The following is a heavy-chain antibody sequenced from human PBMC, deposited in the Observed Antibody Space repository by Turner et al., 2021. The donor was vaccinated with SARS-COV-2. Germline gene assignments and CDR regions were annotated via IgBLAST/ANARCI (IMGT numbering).Heavy chain of an antibody. CDR1: GGSISSSSYY. CDR3: ARHWEVAAAAYLARFDP. Sequence: QLQLQESGPGLVKPSETLSLTCTVSGGSISSSSYYWGWSRQPPGKGLEWIVSINYSGSTYYNPSLKSRVTIFVDTSKNQFSLKLSSVTAADTAVYCCARHWEVAAAAYLARFDPWGQGTLVTVSS. J-gene: IGHJ5*02. CDR2: INYSGST. V-gene: IGHV4-39*01. D-gene: IGHD6-13*01.